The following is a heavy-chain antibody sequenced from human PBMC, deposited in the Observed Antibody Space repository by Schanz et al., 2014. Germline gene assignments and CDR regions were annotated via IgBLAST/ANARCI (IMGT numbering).Heavy chain of an antibody. CDR2: LSGSGSSA. V-gene: IGHV3-23*01. CDR3: AKQIHYDILSVTRN. CDR1: GFTFSSYA. J-gene: IGHJ4*02. D-gene: IGHD3-9*01. Sequence: EVQLLESGGGLVQPGGSLRLSCAASGFTFSSYAMSRVRQAPGKGLEWISALSGSGSSAYYADSVKCRFTNSRDNSKNTLYMQMSSLRAEDTAVYYCAKQIHYDILSVTRNWGQGTLVTVSS.